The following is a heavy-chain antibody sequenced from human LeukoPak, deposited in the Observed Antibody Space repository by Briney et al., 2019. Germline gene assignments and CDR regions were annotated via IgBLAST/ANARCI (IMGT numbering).Heavy chain of an antibody. CDR1: GESFSGYY. Sequence: KTSETLSLTCAVYGESFSGYYWSWIRQSPGKGLEWIGEINHSGSTNYNPSLKSRVTISVDTSKNQFSLKLSSVTAADTAVYYCARAHYDFWSGYPDHFDYWGQGTLVTVSS. CDR2: INHSGST. V-gene: IGHV4-34*01. CDR3: ARAHYDFWSGYPDHFDY. J-gene: IGHJ4*02. D-gene: IGHD3-3*01.